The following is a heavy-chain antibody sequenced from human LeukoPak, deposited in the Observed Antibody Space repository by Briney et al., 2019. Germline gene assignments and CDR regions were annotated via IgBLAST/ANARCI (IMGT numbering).Heavy chain of an antibody. CDR1: GFTFSSYA. J-gene: IGHJ4*02. D-gene: IGHD4-23*01. CDR2: ISGSGGST. V-gene: IGHV3-23*01. CDR3: AKDPGLGGIPDNYFDY. Sequence: PGGSLRLSCAASGFTFSSYAMSWVRQAPGKGLEWVSAISGSGGSTYYADSVKGRFTISRDNSKNTLYLQMNSLRAEDTAVYYCAKDPGLGGIPDNYFDYRGQGTLVTVSS.